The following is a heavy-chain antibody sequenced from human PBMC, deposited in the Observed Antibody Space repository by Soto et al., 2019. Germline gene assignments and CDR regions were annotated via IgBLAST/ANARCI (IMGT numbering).Heavy chain of an antibody. Sequence: QVQLVESGGNVVQPGRSLRLSCAASGFIFRTYGMHWVRQAPGKGLEWVAFISYSGNKKAYADSVKGRFAISRDNSNNTLYLQIDSLTAADTAVYYCAKGPFIPVAGTPPGAFDMWGQGTMVTVSS. D-gene: IGHD6-19*01. CDR3: AKGPFIPVAGTPPGAFDM. V-gene: IGHV3-30*18. J-gene: IGHJ3*02. CDR1: GFIFRTYG. CDR2: ISYSGNKK.